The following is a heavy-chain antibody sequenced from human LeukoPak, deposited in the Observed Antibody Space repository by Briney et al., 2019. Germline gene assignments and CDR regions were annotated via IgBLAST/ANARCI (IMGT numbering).Heavy chain of an antibody. CDR2: ISAYNGNT. V-gene: IGHV1-18*01. CDR1: GYTFTSYG. CDR3: ARDRGTMVRGVTPWDFDY. Sequence: GASVKVSCKASGYTFTSYGISWVRQAPEQGLEWMGWISAYNGNTNYAQKLQGRVTMTTDTSTSTAYMELRSLRSDDTAVYYCARDRGTMVRGVTPWDFDYWGQGTLVTVSS. J-gene: IGHJ4*02. D-gene: IGHD3-10*01.